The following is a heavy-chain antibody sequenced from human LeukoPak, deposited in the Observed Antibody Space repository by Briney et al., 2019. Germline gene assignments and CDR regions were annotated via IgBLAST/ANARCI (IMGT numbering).Heavy chain of an antibody. CDR3: LRGGVAGGMDG. J-gene: IGHJ6*02. CDR2: INSNGYTI. V-gene: IGHV3-74*01. D-gene: IGHD6-19*01. CDR1: GFTFSTYW. Sequence: GGSLRLSCAASGFTFSTYWMHWVRQVPGEGLVWVSRINSNGYTIDYADSVKGRFTISRDNAKNTMHLQMNSLRADDTAVYYCLRGGVAGGMDGWGQGTTVTVSS.